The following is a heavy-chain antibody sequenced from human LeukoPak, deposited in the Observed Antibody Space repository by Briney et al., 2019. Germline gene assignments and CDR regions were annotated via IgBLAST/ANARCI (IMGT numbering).Heavy chain of an antibody. CDR1: GYTFTSYD. Sequence: ASVKVSCKASGYTFTSYDINWVRQATGQGLEWMGGIIPIFGTANYAQKFQGRVTITTDESTSTAYMELSSLRSEDTAVYYCARGGYCSSTSCARGAFDIWGQGTMVTVSS. CDR2: IIPIFGTA. CDR3: ARGGYCSSTSCARGAFDI. V-gene: IGHV1-69*05. J-gene: IGHJ3*02. D-gene: IGHD2-2*01.